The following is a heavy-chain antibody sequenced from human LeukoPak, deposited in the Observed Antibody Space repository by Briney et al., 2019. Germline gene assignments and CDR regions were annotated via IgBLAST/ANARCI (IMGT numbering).Heavy chain of an antibody. J-gene: IGHJ4*02. CDR3: AEGELATGLDY. CDR2: IAWDGSGT. CDR1: GFTFGAYT. D-gene: IGHD1-14*01. Sequence: GGSLRLSCAASGFTFGAYTMHWVRQAPGKGLEWVSLIAWDGSGTYYADSVKGRFTISRDNNKNSLYLQMNSLRTEDTALYCCAEGELATGLDYWGQGTLVTVSS. V-gene: IGHV3-43*01.